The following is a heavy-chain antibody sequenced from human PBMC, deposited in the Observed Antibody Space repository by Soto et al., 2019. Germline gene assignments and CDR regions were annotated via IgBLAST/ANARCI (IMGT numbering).Heavy chain of an antibody. D-gene: IGHD3-3*01. CDR3: ARWVSATVLRFWDGVAPYSYYGRDV. V-gene: IGHV1-8*01. Sequence: SVPACCKASGYTFARYDINWVRQATGQGLEWMGWVNPKSCNTGYAQKFQGRVTMTRNTSISPASLALSSLRSEETAVYYCARWVSATVLRFWDGVAPYSYYGRDVWVPGITVSVS. CDR2: VNPKSCNT. CDR1: GYTFARYD. J-gene: IGHJ6*02.